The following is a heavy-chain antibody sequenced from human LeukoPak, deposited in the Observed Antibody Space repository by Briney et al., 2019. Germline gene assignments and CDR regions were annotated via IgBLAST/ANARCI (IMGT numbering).Heavy chain of an antibody. Sequence: GGSLRLSCAAFGFTFSSYSMNWVRQAPGKGLEWVSSISSSSSYIYYADSVKGRFTISRDNAKNSLYLQMNSLRAEDTAVYYCARGGGYGLSFDPWGQGTLVTVSS. J-gene: IGHJ5*02. D-gene: IGHD3-22*01. CDR1: GFTFSSYS. CDR2: ISSSSSYI. CDR3: ARGGGYGLSFDP. V-gene: IGHV3-21*01.